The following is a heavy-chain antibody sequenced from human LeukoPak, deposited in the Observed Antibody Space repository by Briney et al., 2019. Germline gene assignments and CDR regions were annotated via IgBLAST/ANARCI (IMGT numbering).Heavy chain of an antibody. CDR3: ARVLLWFGEFRWFDP. V-gene: IGHV4-61*02. CDR2: IYTSGST. D-gene: IGHD3-10*01. CDR1: GGSISSGSYY. J-gene: IGHJ5*02. Sequence: PSQTLSLTCTVSGGSISSGSYYWSWIRQPAGKGLEWIGRIYTSGSTNYNPSLKSRVTISVDTSKNQFSLKLSSVTAADTAVYYCARVLLWFGEFRWFDPWGQGTLVTVSS.